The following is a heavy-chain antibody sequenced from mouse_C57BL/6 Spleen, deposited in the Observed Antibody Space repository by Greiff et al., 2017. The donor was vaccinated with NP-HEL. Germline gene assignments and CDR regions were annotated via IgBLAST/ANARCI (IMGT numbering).Heavy chain of an antibody. Sequence: VQLQQSGAELVRPGSSVKLSCKASGYTFTSYWMHWVKQRPIQGLEWIGNIDPSDSETHYNQKFKDKATLTVDQSSSTAYMQLSSLTSEDSAVYYCARKDLGNYGDAMDYWGQGTSVTVSS. CDR2: IDPSDSET. CDR1: GYTFTSYW. V-gene: IGHV1-52*01. CDR3: ARKDLGNYGDAMDY. J-gene: IGHJ4*01. D-gene: IGHD2-1*01.